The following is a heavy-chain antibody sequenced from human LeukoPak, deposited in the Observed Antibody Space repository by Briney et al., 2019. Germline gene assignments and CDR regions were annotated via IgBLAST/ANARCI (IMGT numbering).Heavy chain of an antibody. V-gene: IGHV1-8*01. D-gene: IGHD6-6*01. Sequence: GASVKVSCKASAYTFTSYDINWVRQATGQGLEWMGWMNPNSGNTGYAQKFQGRVTMTRNTSISTAYMELSSLRSEDTAVYYWARAPPLRRPRRVYYFDYWGQGTLVTVSS. CDR2: MNPNSGNT. CDR1: AYTFTSYD. J-gene: IGHJ4*02. CDR3: ARAPPLRRPRRVYYFDY.